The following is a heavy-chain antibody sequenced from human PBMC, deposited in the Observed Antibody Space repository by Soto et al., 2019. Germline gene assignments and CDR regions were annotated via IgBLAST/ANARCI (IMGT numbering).Heavy chain of an antibody. Sequence: QVQLVESGGGVVQPGRSLRLSCAASGFTFSSYGMHWVRQAPGKGLEWVAVIWYDGSNKYYADSVKGRFTISRDNSKNTLYLQMNSRRAEDTAVYYCARDPDYGDDWYFDLWGRGTLVTVSS. CDR1: GFTFSSYG. D-gene: IGHD4-17*01. CDR3: ARDPDYGDDWYFDL. J-gene: IGHJ2*01. V-gene: IGHV3-33*01. CDR2: IWYDGSNK.